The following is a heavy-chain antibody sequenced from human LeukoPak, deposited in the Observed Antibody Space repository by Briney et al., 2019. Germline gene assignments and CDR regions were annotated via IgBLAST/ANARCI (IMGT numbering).Heavy chain of an antibody. CDR1: GGSISSYD. J-gene: IGHJ4*02. CDR2: IYYSGST. CDR3: ARDSILHGNPAGY. Sequence: NSSETLSLTCTVSGGSISSYDWSWIRQPPGKGLEWIGYIYYSGSTNYNPSLKSRVTISVDTSKNQFSLKLSSVTAADTAVYYCARDSILHGNPAGYWGQGTLVTVSS. D-gene: IGHD1-26*01. V-gene: IGHV4-59*12.